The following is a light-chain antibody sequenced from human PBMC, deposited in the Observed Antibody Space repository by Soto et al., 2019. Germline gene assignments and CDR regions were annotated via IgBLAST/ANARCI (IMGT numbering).Light chain of an antibody. CDR2: DVS. CDR1: SGDIGDYKY. CDR3: SSSTSTNFVI. J-gene: IGLJ2*01. V-gene: IGLV2-14*01. Sequence: QSVLTQPASVSGSPGQSITISCTGSSGDIGDYKYVSWYKQHPGKAPKLMIYDVSNRPSGVSNRFSGSKSGNTASLTISGLQAEDEADYYCSSSTSTNFVIFGGGTKVTVL.